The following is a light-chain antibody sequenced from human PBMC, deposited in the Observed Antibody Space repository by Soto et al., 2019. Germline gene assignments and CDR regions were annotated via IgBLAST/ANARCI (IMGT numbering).Light chain of an antibody. CDR2: KAS. J-gene: IGKJ1*01. V-gene: IGKV1-5*03. CDR3: QQYNSYSRT. Sequence: DIQMTQSPSTLSASVGDRVSVTGQASQSISTSLAWYQQKPGKAPKLLIYKASGLESGVPSRFSGSGSGTEFTLTISSLQPDDFATYYCQQYNSYSRTFGQGTKVDI. CDR1: QSISTS.